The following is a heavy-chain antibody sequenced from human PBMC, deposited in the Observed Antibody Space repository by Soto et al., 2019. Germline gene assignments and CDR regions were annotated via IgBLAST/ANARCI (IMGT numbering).Heavy chain of an antibody. CDR1: GFTFSSYA. CDR3: AIVGATTPFDN. J-gene: IGHJ4*02. D-gene: IGHD1-26*01. CDR2: ISGSGGST. V-gene: IGHV3-23*01. Sequence: EVQLLESGGGLVQPGGSLRLSCAASGFTFSSYAMSWVRQAPGKGLEWVSAISGSGGSTYYADSVKGRFTISRDNSKNTLYQQINSLRAEDPAVYYCAIVGATTPFDNWGQGTLVTVSS.